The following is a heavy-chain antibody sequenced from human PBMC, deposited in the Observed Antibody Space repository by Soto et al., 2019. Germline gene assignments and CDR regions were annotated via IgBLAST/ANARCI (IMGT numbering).Heavy chain of an antibody. CDR1: GDSVSSNSAA. CDR3: ARAALGYCSGGSCYSLYYYYYMDV. V-gene: IGHV6-1*01. D-gene: IGHD2-15*01. CDR2: TYYRSKWYN. J-gene: IGHJ6*03. Sequence: PSQTLSLTCAISGDSVSSNSAAWNWIRQSPSRGLEWLGRTYYRSKWYNDYAVSVKSRITINPDTSKNQFSLQLNSVTPEDTAVYYCARAALGYCSGGSCYSLYYYYYMDVWGKGTTVTVSS.